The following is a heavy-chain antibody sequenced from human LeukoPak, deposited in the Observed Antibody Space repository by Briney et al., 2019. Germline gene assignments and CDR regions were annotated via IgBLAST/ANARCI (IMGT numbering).Heavy chain of an antibody. V-gene: IGHV4-38-2*02. J-gene: IGHJ4*02. D-gene: IGHD2-21*02. CDR2: IYHSGST. CDR3: ARVRKSSYCGGDCYTAPFDY. CDR1: GYSISSGYY. Sequence: PSETLSLTCTVSGYSISSGYYWGWIRQPPGKGLEWIGSIYHSGSTYYNPSLKSRVTISVDTSKNQFSLKLSSVTAADTAVYYCARVRKSSYCGGDCYTAPFDYWGQGTLVTVSS.